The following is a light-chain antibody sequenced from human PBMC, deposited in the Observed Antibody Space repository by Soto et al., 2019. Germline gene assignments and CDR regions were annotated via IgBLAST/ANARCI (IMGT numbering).Light chain of an antibody. J-gene: IGKJ1*01. CDR1: QSVISNY. CDR3: PRYGSSQWT. CDR2: GAS. Sequence: EVVLTQSPGTLSLSPGERAALSCRASQSVISNYLAWYQQRPGQAPRLLIYGASSRATGIPDRFSGSGSGTDFTLTIRRLEPEDFAVYYCPRYGSSQWTFGQGTKVEIK. V-gene: IGKV3-20*01.